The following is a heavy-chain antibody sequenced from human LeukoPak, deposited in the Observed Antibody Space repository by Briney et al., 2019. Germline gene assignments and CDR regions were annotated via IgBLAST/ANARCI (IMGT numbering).Heavy chain of an antibody. V-gene: IGHV3-23*01. CDR1: GFTFSSYA. CDR3: AKGIAAAIRPFDY. D-gene: IGHD6-13*01. CDR2: ISGSGGST. Sequence: GGSLRLSCAASGFTFSSYAMSWVRQAPGKGLEWVSAISGSGGSTHYADSVKGRFTISRDYSKNTLYLQMNSLRAEDTAVYYCAKGIAAAIRPFDYWGQGTLVTVSS. J-gene: IGHJ4*02.